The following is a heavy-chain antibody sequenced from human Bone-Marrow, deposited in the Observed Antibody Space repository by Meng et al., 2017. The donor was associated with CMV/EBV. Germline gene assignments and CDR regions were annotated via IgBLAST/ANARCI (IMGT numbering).Heavy chain of an antibody. J-gene: IGHJ6*02. D-gene: IGHD3-10*01. CDR1: GGSISSSSYY. CDR3: ARVGGYYGGTMMGYYNSGMDV. Sequence: SETLSLTCTVSGGSISSSSYYWGWIRQPPGKGLEWIGSIYYSGSTYYNPSLKSRVTISVDTSMNQFTLRLSSVTAADTALYYCARVGGYYGGTMMGYYNSGMDVWAKGPRSPSP. V-gene: IGHV4-39*06. CDR2: IYYSGST.